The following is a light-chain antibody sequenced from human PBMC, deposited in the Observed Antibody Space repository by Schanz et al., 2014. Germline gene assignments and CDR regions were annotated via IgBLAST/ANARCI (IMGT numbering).Light chain of an antibody. V-gene: IGLV1-40*01. Sequence: QSVLTQPPSVSGAPGQRVTISCTGSSSNIGAGYVVHWYQHLPGTAPKLLIYDNNNRPSGVPDRFSGSKSGTSASLAISGLRSEDEAAYYCAAWDDSLNILVFGGGTKLTVL. CDR1: SSNIGAGYV. CDR2: DNN. J-gene: IGLJ2*01. CDR3: AAWDDSLNILV.